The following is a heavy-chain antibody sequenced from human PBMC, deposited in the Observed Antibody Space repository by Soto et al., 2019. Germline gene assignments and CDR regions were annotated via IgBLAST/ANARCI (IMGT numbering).Heavy chain of an antibody. V-gene: IGHV1-69*13. D-gene: IGHD3-3*01. CDR1: GGTFSSYA. Sequence: SVKFSCKASGGTFSSYAISWVRQAPGQGLEWMGGIIPIFGTANYAQKFQGRVTITADESTSTAYMELSSLRSEDTAVYYCARVYDFWSGSSPGGWFDPWGQGTLVTVSS. CDR2: IIPIFGTA. CDR3: ARVYDFWSGSSPGGWFDP. J-gene: IGHJ5*02.